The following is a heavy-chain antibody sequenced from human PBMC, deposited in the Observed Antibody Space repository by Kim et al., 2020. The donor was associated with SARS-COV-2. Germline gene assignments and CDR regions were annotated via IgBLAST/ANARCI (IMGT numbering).Heavy chain of an antibody. V-gene: IGHV4-34*01. Sequence: SETLSLTCAVYGGSFSGYYWSWIRQPPGKGLEWIGEINHSGSTNYNPSLKSRVTISVDTSKNQFSLKLSSVTAADTAVYYCARAAGYSYGTGARFDPWG. CDR1: GGSFSGYY. J-gene: IGHJ5*02. D-gene: IGHD5-18*01. CDR3: ARAAGYSYGTGARFDP. CDR2: INHSGST.